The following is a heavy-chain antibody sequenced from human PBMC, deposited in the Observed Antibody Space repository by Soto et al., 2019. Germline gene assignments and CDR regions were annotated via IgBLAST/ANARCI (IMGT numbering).Heavy chain of an antibody. Sequence: QVQLVESGGGVVQPGRSLRLSCAASGFTFSSYGRHWVRRAPGKGLEWVAVISYDGSNKYYADSVKGRFTISRDNSKNTLYLQMNSLRAEDTAVYYCAKDWYYYGSGSPDYYGMDVWGQGTTVTVSS. D-gene: IGHD3-10*01. CDR2: ISYDGSNK. CDR3: AKDWYYYGSGSPDYYGMDV. V-gene: IGHV3-30*18. CDR1: GFTFSSYG. J-gene: IGHJ6*02.